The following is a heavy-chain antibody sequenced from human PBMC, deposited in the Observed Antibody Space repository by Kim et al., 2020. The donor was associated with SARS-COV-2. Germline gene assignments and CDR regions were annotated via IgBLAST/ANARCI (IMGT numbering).Heavy chain of an antibody. CDR1: GFTFDDYA. J-gene: IGHJ4*02. V-gene: IGHV3-43*02. CDR2: ISGDGGST. D-gene: IGHD2-2*01. CDR3: AKDIFRARYCSSTSCYYGFDY. Sequence: GGSLRLSCAASGFTFDDYAMHWVRQAPGKGLEWVSLISGDGGSTYYADSVKGRFTISRDNSKNSLYLQMNSLRTEDTALYYCAKDIFRARYCSSTSCYYGFDYWGQGTLVTVSS.